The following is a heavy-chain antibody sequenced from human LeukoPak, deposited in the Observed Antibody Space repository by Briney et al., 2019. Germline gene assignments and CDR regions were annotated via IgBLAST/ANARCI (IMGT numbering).Heavy chain of an antibody. Sequence: ASVKVSCKASGYTFTSYDINWVRQATGQGLEWMGWMYPNSGNTGYAQKFQGRVTMTRNTSISTAYMELSSLRSEDTAVYYCARSIETLTYSSSWYFPVDYWGQGTLVTVSS. CDR2: MYPNSGNT. CDR3: ARSIETLTYSSSWYFPVDY. CDR1: GYTFTSYD. J-gene: IGHJ4*02. D-gene: IGHD6-13*01. V-gene: IGHV1-8*01.